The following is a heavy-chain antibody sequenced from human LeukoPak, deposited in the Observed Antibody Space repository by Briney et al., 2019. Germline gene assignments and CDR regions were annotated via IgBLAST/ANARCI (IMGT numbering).Heavy chain of an antibody. CDR1: GFTFSSYW. CDR3: AKDYGLE. Sequence: GGSLRLSCAASGFTFSSYWMSWVRQAPGKGLEWVANIKHDGSEKNYVDSVKGRFTISRDNAKNSLYLQMNSLRAEDSGVYYCAKDYGLEWGQGTLVTVSS. D-gene: IGHD4-17*01. CDR2: IKHDGSEK. V-gene: IGHV3-7*01. J-gene: IGHJ4*02.